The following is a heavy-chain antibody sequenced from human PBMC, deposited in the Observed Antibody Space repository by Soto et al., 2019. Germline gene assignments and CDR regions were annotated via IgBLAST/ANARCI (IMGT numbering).Heavy chain of an antibody. CDR1: GGTFSSYA. J-gene: IGHJ4*02. CDR2: SIPIFGTA. D-gene: IGHD5-12*01. CDR3: ARAEMATFHFDY. Sequence: SVKVSCKASGGTFSSYAISWVRQAPGQGLEWMGGSIPIFGTANYAQKFQGRVTITADESTSTAYMELSSLRSEDTAVYYCARAEMATFHFDYWGQGTLVTVSS. V-gene: IGHV1-69*13.